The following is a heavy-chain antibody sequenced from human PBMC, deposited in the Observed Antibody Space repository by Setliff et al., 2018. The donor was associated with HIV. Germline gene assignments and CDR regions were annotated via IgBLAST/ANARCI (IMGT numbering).Heavy chain of an antibody. J-gene: IGHJ4*02. V-gene: IGHV4-39*01. CDR2: IYYSGST. Sequence: PSETLSLTCTVSGGSISSSSYHWGWIRQPPGKGLEWIGSIYYSGSTYYNPSLKSRVTISVDTSKNQFSLKLSSVTAADTAVYYCARQSLELGDYWGQGTLVTVSS. D-gene: IGHD1-7*01. CDR3: ARQSLELGDY. CDR1: GGSISSSSYH.